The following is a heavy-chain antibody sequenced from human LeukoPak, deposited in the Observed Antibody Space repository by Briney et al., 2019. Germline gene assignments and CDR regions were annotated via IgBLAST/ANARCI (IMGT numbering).Heavy chain of an antibody. CDR3: AREVWFGDPFDY. J-gene: IGHJ4*02. D-gene: IGHD3-10*01. Sequence: GGSLRLSCAASGFTFSRYGTHWVRQAPGKGLEWVSSISSSSSYIYYADSVKGRFTIYRDNAKNSLYLQMNSLRAEDTAVYYCAREVWFGDPFDYWGQGTLVTVSS. CDR2: ISSSSSYI. V-gene: IGHV3-21*01. CDR1: GFTFSRYG.